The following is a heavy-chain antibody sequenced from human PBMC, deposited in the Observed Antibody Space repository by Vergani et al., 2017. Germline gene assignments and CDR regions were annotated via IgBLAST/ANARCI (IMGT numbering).Heavy chain of an antibody. Sequence: QVQLVQSGAEVKKPGASVKVSCKASGYTFTSYDINWVRQATGQGLEWMGWMNPNSGGTNYAQKFQGWVTMTRDTSISTAYMELSRLRSDDTAVYYCARDLRPVSVTPRYYYYYYMDVWGKGTTVTVSS. J-gene: IGHJ6*03. V-gene: IGHV1-2*04. CDR1: GYTFTSYD. CDR3: ARDLRPVSVTPRYYYYYYMDV. D-gene: IGHD4-17*01. CDR2: MNPNSGGT.